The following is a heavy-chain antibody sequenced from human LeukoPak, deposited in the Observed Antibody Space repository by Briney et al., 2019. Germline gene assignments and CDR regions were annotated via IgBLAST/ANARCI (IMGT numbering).Heavy chain of an antibody. D-gene: IGHD4-17*01. J-gene: IGHJ4*02. CDR2: ISSSSRYI. CDR3: ARDPYYDYGDYGSTPYYFDY. V-gene: IGHV3-21*01. CDR1: GFTFSSYS. Sequence: GGSLRLSCAASGFTFSSYSMNWVRQAPGKGLEWVSSISSSSRYIYYADSVKGRFTISRDNAKNSLYLQMNSLRAEDTAVYYCARDPYYDYGDYGSTPYYFDYWGQGTLVTVSS.